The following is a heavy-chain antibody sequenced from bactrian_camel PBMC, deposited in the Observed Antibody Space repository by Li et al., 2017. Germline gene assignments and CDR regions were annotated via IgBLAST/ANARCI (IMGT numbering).Heavy chain of an antibody. CDR2: INSGGNIT. D-gene: IGHD2*01. V-gene: IGHV3S40*01. CDR1: GFSFSGYG. J-gene: IGHJ4*01. CDR3: AAGICGPWSTIT. Sequence: QLVESGGGLVQPGGSLRLSCAAPGFSFSGYGMTWVRQAPGKGLEWVSAINSGGNITYYADFVKGRFTIPQDNAKNTLYLQMNSLKPEDTAMYYCAAGICGPWSTITGAMGPRSPSP.